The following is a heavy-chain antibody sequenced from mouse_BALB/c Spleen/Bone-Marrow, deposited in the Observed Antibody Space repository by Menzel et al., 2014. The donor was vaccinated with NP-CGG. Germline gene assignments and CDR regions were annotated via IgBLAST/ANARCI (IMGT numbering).Heavy chain of an antibody. CDR2: IYPGRGIT. V-gene: IGHV1-55*01. CDR3: SRSFITTAYYAMDY. J-gene: IGHJ4*01. CDR1: GYTFTSYW. D-gene: IGHD1-2*01. Sequence: VHLVESGAELVKPGASVKMSCKASGYTFTSYWINWVKQRPGQGLEWIGDIYPGRGITNYNEKFKSKATLTLDTSSSTAYMQLSSLTSEDSAVYYCSRSFITTAYYAMDYWGQGTSVTASS.